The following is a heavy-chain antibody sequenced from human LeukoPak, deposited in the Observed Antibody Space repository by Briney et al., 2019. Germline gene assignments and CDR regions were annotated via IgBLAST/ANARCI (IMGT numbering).Heavy chain of an antibody. V-gene: IGHV1-69*06. CDR3: ARDNDSRDLPHFGY. CDR1: GYIFTSYN. CDR2: IIPIFGTA. D-gene: IGHD3-16*01. Sequence: SVKVSCKASGYIFTSYNIYWVRQAPGQGLEWMGGIIPIFGTANYAQKFRGRVTITADKSTRTAYMELSSLRSEDTAVYYCARDNDSRDLPHFGYWGQGTLVTVSS. J-gene: IGHJ4*02.